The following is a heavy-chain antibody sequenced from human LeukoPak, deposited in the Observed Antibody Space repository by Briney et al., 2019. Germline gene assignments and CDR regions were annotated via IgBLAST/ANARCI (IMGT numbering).Heavy chain of an antibody. J-gene: IGHJ4*02. CDR2: ISSSSTTT. CDR1: GFTFSGYS. D-gene: IGHD5-12*01. V-gene: IGHV3-48*01. Sequence: AGGSLRLSCAASGFTFSGYSMNWVRQAPGKGLEWVSYISSSSTTTYYTDPVKGRFTISRDNAKKSLFLQRNSLRAEDTAVYYCARGGSGYSAYDLDYWARESWSPSPQ. CDR3: ARGGSGYSAYDLDY.